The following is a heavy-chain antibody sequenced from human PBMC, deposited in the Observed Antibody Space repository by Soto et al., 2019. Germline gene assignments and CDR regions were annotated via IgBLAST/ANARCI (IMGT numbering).Heavy chain of an antibody. J-gene: IGHJ3*02. V-gene: IGHV3-48*01. D-gene: IGHD3-10*01. CDR2: ISSSSSTI. CDR1: GFSFSTYS. Sequence: EVQLVESGGGLVQPGGSLRLSCAASGFSFSTYSMNWVRQAPGKGLEWVSYISSSSSTIYHAGSVKGRFTISRDNAKNSLYLQMNSLRAEDTAGLYCARDRVAGNYYPAAFDIWGQGTVVTVSS. CDR3: ARDRVAGNYYPAAFDI.